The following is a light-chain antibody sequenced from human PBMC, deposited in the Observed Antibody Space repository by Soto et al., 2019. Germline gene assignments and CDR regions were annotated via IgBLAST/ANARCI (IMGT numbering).Light chain of an antibody. J-gene: IGKJ1*01. CDR3: HRNMRSLT. V-gene: IGKV3-20*01. CDR1: QSVDSTF. CDR2: GAS. Sequence: EVVLTQSPGSLSLSPGQRATLSCRASQSVDSTFFAWYQKKPGQAPRLLIYGASKRATGIPDRFSGSGSGTAFTLSISRLEAVEVAVYYCHRNMRSLTFGQGTKVGIK.